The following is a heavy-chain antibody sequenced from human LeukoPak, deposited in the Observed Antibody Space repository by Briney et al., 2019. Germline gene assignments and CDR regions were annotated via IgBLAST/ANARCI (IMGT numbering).Heavy chain of an antibody. V-gene: IGHV4-38-2*02. CDR2: IYHSGST. CDR3: AREGYGEINCSGGSCYFRGMDV. Sequence: PSETLSLTCAVSGYSISSGYYWGWIRQPPGKGLEWIGSIYHSGSTYYNPSLKSRRTISVDTSKNQFSLKLSSVTAADTAVYYCAREGYGEINCSGGSCYFRGMDVWGKGTTVTVSS. J-gene: IGHJ6*04. CDR1: GYSISSGYY. D-gene: IGHD2-15*01.